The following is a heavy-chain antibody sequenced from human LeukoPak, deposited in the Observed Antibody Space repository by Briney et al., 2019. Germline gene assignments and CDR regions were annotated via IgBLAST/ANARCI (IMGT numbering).Heavy chain of an antibody. Sequence: GESLRLSCAASGFTFRNYAMAWVRQAPGKGLEWVSSIRNFGETHYADSVRGRFIISRDNSQNTLYLQMNSLRAEDSALYYCANIPPFDYGDYAIRLDWGQGTLVTVSS. D-gene: IGHD4-17*01. CDR1: GFTFRNYA. J-gene: IGHJ4*02. CDR2: IRNFGET. V-gene: IGHV3-23*01. CDR3: ANIPPFDYGDYAIRLD.